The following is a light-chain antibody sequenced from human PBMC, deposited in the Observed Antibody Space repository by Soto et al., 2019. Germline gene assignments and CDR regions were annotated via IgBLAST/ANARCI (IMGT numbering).Light chain of an antibody. Sequence: DIQLTQSPSSLSASVGDRVTITCRAGQTISNFLNWYQHKPGKAPNLLIYAASSLLSGVPSRFSGSGSVTDFTLTITSLQPEDFATYYCQQSYRTPYTFGQGTKLEIK. CDR2: AAS. V-gene: IGKV1-39*01. J-gene: IGKJ2*01. CDR3: QQSYRTPYT. CDR1: QTISNF.